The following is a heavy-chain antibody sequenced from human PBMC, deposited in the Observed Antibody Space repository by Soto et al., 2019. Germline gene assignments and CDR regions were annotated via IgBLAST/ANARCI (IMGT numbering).Heavy chain of an antibody. V-gene: IGHV1-18*01. Sequence: GASVKVSWKASGDGFSNYGFSWVRQAPGQGLEWMGWISAYDGQTNYTKKFQGRVTMTTDTSSSTAYMELRSLRSDDTAVYYCARVWYYDSSGYYAFDYWGLGTLVTVSS. J-gene: IGHJ4*02. CDR3: ARVWYYDSSGYYAFDY. D-gene: IGHD3-22*01. CDR1: GDGFSNYG. CDR2: ISAYDGQT.